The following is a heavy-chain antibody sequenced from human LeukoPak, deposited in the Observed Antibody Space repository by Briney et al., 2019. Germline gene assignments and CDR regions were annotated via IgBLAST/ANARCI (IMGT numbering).Heavy chain of an antibody. CDR2: IYHSGSI. CDR3: ARIGRDSSGYYPPKLDDFDV. CDR1: GHSISRGYH. D-gene: IGHD3-22*01. Sequence: SETLSLTCAVSGHSISRGYHWGWIRLPPGKGLEWIGSIYHSGSIYYNPSIKSRVTISVDTSQNQFSLKLSSVTAADTAVYYCARIGRDSSGYYPPKLDDFDVWGQGTMVTVSS. J-gene: IGHJ3*01. V-gene: IGHV4-38-2*01.